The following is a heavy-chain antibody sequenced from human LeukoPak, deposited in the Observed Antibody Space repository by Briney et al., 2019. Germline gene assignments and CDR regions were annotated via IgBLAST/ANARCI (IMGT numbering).Heavy chain of an antibody. CDR2: IIPIFGTA. D-gene: IGHD3-22*01. V-gene: IGHV1-69*06. CDR1: GGTFSSYA. Sequence: GASVKVSCKASGGTFSSYAISWVRQAPGQGLEWMGGIIPIFGTANYAQKFQGRVTITADKSTSTAYMELSSLRSEDTAVYYCARDLGRRDYYDSSGYPLGYWGQGTLVTVSS. CDR3: ARDLGRRDYYDSSGYPLGY. J-gene: IGHJ4*02.